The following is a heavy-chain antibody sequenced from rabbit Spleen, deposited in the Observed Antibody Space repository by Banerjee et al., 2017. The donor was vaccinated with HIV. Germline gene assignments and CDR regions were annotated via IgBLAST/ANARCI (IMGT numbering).Heavy chain of an antibody. CDR1: GFSFSGNYD. CDR3: ARHDNSRGGNF. J-gene: IGHJ6*01. D-gene: IGHD1-1*01. CDR2: IYIGNGNT. Sequence: QQLVESGGGLVKPGASLTLTCQASGFSFSGNYDMWWVRQAPGKGLEWIACIYIGNGNTAYASWAKGRFTISKTSSTVDLKMTSLTAADTATYFCARHDNSRGGNFWGQGTLVTVS. V-gene: IGHV1S40*01.